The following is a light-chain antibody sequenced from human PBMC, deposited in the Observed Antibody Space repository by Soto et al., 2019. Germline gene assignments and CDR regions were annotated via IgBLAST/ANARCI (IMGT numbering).Light chain of an antibody. J-gene: IGKJ1*01. CDR2: GAS. V-gene: IGKV3-20*01. Sequence: EIVLTQSPGTLSLSPGERATLSCRASQSVSSSYLAWYQQKPGQAPRLLIYGASSRATGLPDRFSGSGSGTDFTLTIGRLEPEDFAVYYCQQYGSSPLTFGQGTKVDIK. CDR1: QSVSSSY. CDR3: QQYGSSPLT.